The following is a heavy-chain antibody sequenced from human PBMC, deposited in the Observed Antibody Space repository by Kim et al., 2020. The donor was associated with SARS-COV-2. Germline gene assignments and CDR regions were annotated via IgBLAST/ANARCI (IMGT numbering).Heavy chain of an antibody. D-gene: IGHD6-13*01. CDR3: ARDFGSSWYSYHYGMDV. CDR2: INPSGGST. J-gene: IGHJ6*02. CDR1: GYTFTSYY. V-gene: IGHV1-46*01. Sequence: ASVKVSCKASGYTFTSYYMHWVRQAPGQGLEWMGIINPSGGSTSYAQKFQGRVTMTRDTSTSTVYMELSSLRSEDTAVYYCARDFGSSWYSYHYGMDVWGQGTTVTVSS.